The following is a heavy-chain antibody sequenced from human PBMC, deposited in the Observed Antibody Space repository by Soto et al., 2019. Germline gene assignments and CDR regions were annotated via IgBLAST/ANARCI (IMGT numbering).Heavy chain of an antibody. Sequence: GASVKVSCKASGYTFTGYYMHWVRQAPGQGLEWMGWINPNSGGTNYAQKFQGRVTMTTDTSTSTAYMELRSLRSDDTAVYYCARWYVAAAGMVRDYWGLGTLVTVSS. CDR1: GYTFTGYY. J-gene: IGHJ4*01. CDR3: ARWYVAAAGMVRDY. D-gene: IGHD6-13*01. CDR2: INPNSGGT. V-gene: IGHV1-2*02.